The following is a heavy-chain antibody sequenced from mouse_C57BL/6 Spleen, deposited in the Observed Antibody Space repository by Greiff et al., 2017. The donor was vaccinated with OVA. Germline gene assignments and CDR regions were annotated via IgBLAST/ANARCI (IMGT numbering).Heavy chain of an antibody. V-gene: IGHV5-6*01. D-gene: IGHD1-3*01. CDR2: ISSGGSYT. CDR1: GFTFSSYG. Sequence: EVMLVESGGDLVKPGGSLKLSCAASGFTFSSYGMSWVRQTPDKRLEWVATISSGGSYTYYPDSVKGRFTISRDNAKNTLYLQMSSLKSEDTAMYYCARQIKGDYYAMDYWGQGTSVTVSS. J-gene: IGHJ4*01. CDR3: ARQIKGDYYAMDY.